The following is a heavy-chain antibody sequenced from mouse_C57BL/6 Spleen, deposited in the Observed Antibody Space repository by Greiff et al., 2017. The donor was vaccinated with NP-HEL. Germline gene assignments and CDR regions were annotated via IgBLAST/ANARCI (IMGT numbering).Heavy chain of an antibody. CDR1: GYSITSGYD. CDR3: ARGGGGWSAWFAY. CDR2: ISYSGST. V-gene: IGHV3-1*01. J-gene: IGHJ3*01. Sequence: DVKLQESGPGMVKPSQSLSLTCTVTGYSITSGYDWHWIRHFPGNKLEWMGYISYSGSTNYNPSLKSRISITHDTSKNHFFLKLNSVTTEDTATYYCARGGGGWSAWFAYWGQGTLVTVSA. D-gene: IGHD2-3*01.